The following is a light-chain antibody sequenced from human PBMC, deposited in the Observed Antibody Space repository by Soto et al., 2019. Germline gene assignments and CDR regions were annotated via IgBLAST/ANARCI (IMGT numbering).Light chain of an antibody. V-gene: IGLV2-11*01. CDR1: SSDVGGYNY. CDR3: CSYAGSYTWV. J-gene: IGLJ3*02. CDR2: DVS. Sequence: QSVLTQPRSVSGSPGQSVTISCTGTSSDVGGYNYVSWYQQHPGKAPQLMIYDVSERPSGVPDRFSGSKSGNTASLTISGLQAEDEADFYCCSYAGSYTWVFGGGTQLTVL.